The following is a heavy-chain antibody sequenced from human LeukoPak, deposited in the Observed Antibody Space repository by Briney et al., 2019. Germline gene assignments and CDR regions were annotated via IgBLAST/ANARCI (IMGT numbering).Heavy chain of an antibody. V-gene: IGHV1-24*01. CDR3: ATSNSGSYYVDY. D-gene: IGHD1-26*01. J-gene: IGHJ4*02. CDR2: FDPEDGET. CDR1: GYTLTELS. Sequence: GASVKVPCKVSGYTLTELSMHWVRQAPGKGLEWMGGFDPEDGETIYAQKFQGRVTMTEDTSTDTAYMELSSLRSEDTAVYYCATSNSGSYYVDYWGQGTLVTVSS.